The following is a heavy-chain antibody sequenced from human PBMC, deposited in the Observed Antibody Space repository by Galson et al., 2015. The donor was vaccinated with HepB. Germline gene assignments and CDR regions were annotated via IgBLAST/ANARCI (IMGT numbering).Heavy chain of an antibody. D-gene: IGHD2-21*01. J-gene: IGHJ6*03. CDR1: GYTFTSYY. V-gene: IGHV1-46*01. CDR3: ATPPYCGGDCYSWAYYYYYMGV. Sequence: SVKVSCKASGYTFTSYYMHWVRQASGQGLEWMGIINPSGGDTSYAQKFQGRVTMTRDTSTTTVYMELSSLRSDDTAVYYCATPPYCGGDCYSWAYYYYYMGVWGKGTTVTVSS. CDR2: INPSGGDT.